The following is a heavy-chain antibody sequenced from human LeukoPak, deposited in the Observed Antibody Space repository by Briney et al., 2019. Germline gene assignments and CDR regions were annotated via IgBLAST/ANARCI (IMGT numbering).Heavy chain of an antibody. CDR3: ARDCSGGRCYGAFDI. CDR1: GGTFGRYA. CDR2: FSPIYGTS. V-gene: IGHV1-69*01. Sequence: SSVKLSCKASGGTFGRYAITWVRQAPGQRLEWMGGFSPIYGTSDYAQRFQGRVTISADESTSTAFLEVRSLRSEDTAVYYCARDCSGGRCYGAFDIWGQGTLVIVSS. J-gene: IGHJ3*02. D-gene: IGHD2-15*01.